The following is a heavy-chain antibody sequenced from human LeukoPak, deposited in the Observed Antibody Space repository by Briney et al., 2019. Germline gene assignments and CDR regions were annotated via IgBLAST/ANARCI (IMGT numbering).Heavy chain of an antibody. CDR1: GFTFSDFY. Sequence: GGSLRLSCAVSGFTFSDFYMGWIRQAPGQGLEWISYFSCSSSYTIYADSVKGRFSIPRDNAENSLYLQVNSRRVEDTAVYYCARVARGSVEPGGGYYFDYWGQGILVTVSS. J-gene: IGHJ4*02. V-gene: IGHV3-11*06. CDR3: ARVARGSVEPGGGYYFDY. D-gene: IGHD2-2*01. CDR2: FSCSSSYT.